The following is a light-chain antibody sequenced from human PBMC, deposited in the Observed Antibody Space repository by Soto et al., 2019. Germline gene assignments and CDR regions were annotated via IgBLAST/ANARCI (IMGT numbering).Light chain of an antibody. V-gene: IGKV1-5*03. Sequence: DIQMTQSPSTLSASVGDRVTITCRASQSISRWLAWYQQKPGKAPKLLIYEASALESGVPSRFSGSGSGTEYTLIISSLQPADVATYYCQQYHSYSDFTFGPGTKVDIK. J-gene: IGKJ3*01. CDR1: QSISRW. CDR3: QQYHSYSDFT. CDR2: EAS.